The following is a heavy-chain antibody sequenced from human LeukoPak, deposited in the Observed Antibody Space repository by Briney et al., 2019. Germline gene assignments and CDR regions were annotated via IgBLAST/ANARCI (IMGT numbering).Heavy chain of an antibody. J-gene: IGHJ1*01. CDR1: GYSISSSNW. V-gene: IGHV4-28*01. Sequence: PSDTLSLTCGGSGYSISSSNWWGWIRQPPGKGLEWIGYIHYSGSAYYNPSLKSRVTMSVDTSKNQFSLKLNSVTAVDTAGYYCASRMYGSSGRYFHHWGQGTLVTVSS. CDR2: IHYSGSA. D-gene: IGHD6-13*01. CDR3: ASRMYGSSGRYFHH.